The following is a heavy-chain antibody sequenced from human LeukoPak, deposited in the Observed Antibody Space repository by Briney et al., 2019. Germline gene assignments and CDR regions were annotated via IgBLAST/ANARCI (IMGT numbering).Heavy chain of an antibody. J-gene: IGHJ5*02. CDR2: IYPGDSDT. CDR3: ARHSLADYDILTGLNWFDP. CDR1: GYSFTSYW. Sequence: GESLKISCKGSGYSFTSYWIGWVRQMRGKGLEWMGIIYPGDSDTRYSPSFQGQVTISADKSISTAYLQWSSLKASDTAMYYCARHSLADYDILTGLNWFDPWGQGTLVTVSS. D-gene: IGHD3-9*01. V-gene: IGHV5-51*01.